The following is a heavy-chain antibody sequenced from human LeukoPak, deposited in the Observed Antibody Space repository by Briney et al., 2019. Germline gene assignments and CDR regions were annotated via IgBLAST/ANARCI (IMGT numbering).Heavy chain of an antibody. J-gene: IGHJ4*02. CDR3: AKSGSSGGSPPPFDY. CDR2: ISGSGGST. V-gene: IGHV3-23*01. CDR1: GFTFSSYA. D-gene: IGHD6-19*01. Sequence: GGSLRLSCAASGFTFSSYAMSWVCQAPGKGLEWVSAISGSGGSTYYADSVKGRFTISRDNSKNTLYLQMNSLRAEDTAVYYCAKSGSSGGSPPPFDYWGQGTLVTVSS.